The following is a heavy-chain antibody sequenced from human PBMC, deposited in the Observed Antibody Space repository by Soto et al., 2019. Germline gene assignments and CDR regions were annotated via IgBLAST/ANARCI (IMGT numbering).Heavy chain of an antibody. CDR2: IIPFFDTA. V-gene: IGHV1-69*05. J-gene: IGHJ6*02. D-gene: IGHD2-15*01. CDR1: GGTFSSYA. CDR3: ASGFQGCSGGSCYSGEDYYYYYGMDV. Sequence: GASVKVSCKASGGTFSSYAFSWVRQAPGQGHEWMGDIIPFFDTADYAQKLKGRVTMTTDTSTSTAYMELRSLRSDDTAVYYCASGFQGCSGGSCYSGEDYYYYYGMDVWGQGTTVTVSS.